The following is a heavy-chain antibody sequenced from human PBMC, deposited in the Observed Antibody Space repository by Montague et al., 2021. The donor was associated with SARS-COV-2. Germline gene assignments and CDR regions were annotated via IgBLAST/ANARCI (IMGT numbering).Heavy chain of an antibody. CDR2: ISWNSGII. D-gene: IGHD3-9*01. V-gene: IGHV3-9*01. CDR3: AKATPPGPHLDWFSALDY. CDR1: GFPYEDYA. Sequence: RLSWSGSGFPYEDYAMHWVRQAPGKGLEWVAGISWNSGIIVYADSVKGRFTISRDNSKNSLYLQMNRLSPEDTAFYYCAKATPPGPHLDWFSALDYWGQGILVSVSS. J-gene: IGHJ4*02.